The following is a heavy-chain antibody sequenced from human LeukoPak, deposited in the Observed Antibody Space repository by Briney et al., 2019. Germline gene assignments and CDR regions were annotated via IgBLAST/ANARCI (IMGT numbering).Heavy chain of an antibody. CDR1: GYTFTSYG. V-gene: IGHV1-8*03. J-gene: IGHJ4*02. CDR3: AREGYYDSGSNGY. D-gene: IGHD3-22*01. CDR2: MNPNSGNT. Sequence: ASVKVSCKASGYTFTSYGISWVRQAPGQGLEWMGWMNPNSGNTGYAQKFQGRVTITRNTSISTAYMELSSLRSEDTAVYYCAREGYYDSGSNGYWGQGTLVTVSS.